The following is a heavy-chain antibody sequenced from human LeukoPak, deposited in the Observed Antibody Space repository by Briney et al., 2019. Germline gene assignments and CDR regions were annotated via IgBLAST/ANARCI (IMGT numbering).Heavy chain of an antibody. CDR1: GGSFSGYY. J-gene: IGHJ4*02. D-gene: IGHD3-16*01. CDR2: TNHSGST. CDR3: ARGLWGVATVADRYYFDY. V-gene: IGHV4-34*01. Sequence: PSETLSLTCAVYGGSFSGYYWSWIRQPPGKGLEWIGETNHSGSTNYNPSLKSRVTISVDTPKNQFSLKLSSVTAADTAVYYCARGLWGVATVADRYYFDYWGQGTLLTVSS.